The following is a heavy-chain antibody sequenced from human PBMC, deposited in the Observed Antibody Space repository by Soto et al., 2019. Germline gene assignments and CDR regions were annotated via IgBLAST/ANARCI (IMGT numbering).Heavy chain of an antibody. V-gene: IGHV2-5*02. CDR3: AHRERSCRGSSCYSWFDP. CDR1: GFSLTTSGVS. D-gene: IGHD2-15*01. J-gene: IGHJ5*02. CDR2: IFWDDEE. Sequence: QITLKESGPPLVKPTQTLTLTCTFSGFSLTTSGVSVGWIRQPPGKALEWLALIFWDDEERYSPFLKSRLTITKDTSKNQVVVTMTNMDPVDTATYYCAHRERSCRGSSCYSWFDPWGQGTLVTVSS.